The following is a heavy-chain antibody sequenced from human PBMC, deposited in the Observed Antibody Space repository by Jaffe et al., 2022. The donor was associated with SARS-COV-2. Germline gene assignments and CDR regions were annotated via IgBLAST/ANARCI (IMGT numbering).Heavy chain of an antibody. J-gene: IGHJ3*02. V-gene: IGHV3-9*01. Sequence: EVQLVESGGGLVQPGRSLRLSCAASGFTFDDYAMHWVRQAPGKGLEWVSGISWNSGSIGYADSVKGRFTISRDNAKNSLYLQMNSLRAEDTALYYCAKVWYSGSLNDAFDIWGQGTMVTVSS. D-gene: IGHD1-26*01. CDR1: GFTFDDYA. CDR3: AKVWYSGSLNDAFDI. CDR2: ISWNSGSI.